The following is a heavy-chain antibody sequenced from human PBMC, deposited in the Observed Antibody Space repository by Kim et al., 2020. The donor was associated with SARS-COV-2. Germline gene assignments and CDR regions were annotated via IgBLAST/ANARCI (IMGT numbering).Heavy chain of an antibody. CDR2: INHSGST. D-gene: IGHD5-18*01. CDR1: GGSFSGYY. Sequence: SETLSLTCAVYGGSFSGYYWSWIRQPPGKGLEWIGEINHSGSTNYNPSLKSRVTISVDTSKNQFSLKLSSVTAADTAVYYCARVQIQLWPNYYYYGMDVWGQGTTVTVSS. J-gene: IGHJ6*02. V-gene: IGHV4-34*01. CDR3: ARVQIQLWPNYYYYGMDV.